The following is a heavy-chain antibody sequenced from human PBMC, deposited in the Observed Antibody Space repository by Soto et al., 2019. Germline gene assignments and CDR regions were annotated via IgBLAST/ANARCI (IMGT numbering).Heavy chain of an antibody. CDR3: ARHEERVGDYRAHFDC. CDR2: IIPILGIA. Sequence: ASVKVSCKASGGTFSSYTISWVRQAPGQGLEWMGRIIPILGIANYAQKFQGRVTITADKSTSTAYMELSSLRSEDTAVYYCARHEERVGDYRAHFDCWGQGTLVTVSS. D-gene: IGHD4-17*01. J-gene: IGHJ4*02. CDR1: GGTFSSYT. V-gene: IGHV1-69*02.